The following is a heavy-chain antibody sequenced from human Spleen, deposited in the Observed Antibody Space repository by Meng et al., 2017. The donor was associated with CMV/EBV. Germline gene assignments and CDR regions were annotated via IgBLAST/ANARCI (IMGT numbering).Heavy chain of an antibody. D-gene: IGHD2-2*02. J-gene: IGHJ6*02. V-gene: IGHV3-74*01. CDR3: ARDGPVVVPAAIWGYGMDV. Sequence: GESLKISCAASGFSFSSYWMHWVRQAPGKGLVWVSRIESDGRTTNYADSVKGRFTISRDNAKNSLYLQMNSLRAEDTAVYYCARDGPVVVPAAIWGYGMDVWGQGTTVTVSS. CDR2: IESDGRTT. CDR1: GFSFSSYW.